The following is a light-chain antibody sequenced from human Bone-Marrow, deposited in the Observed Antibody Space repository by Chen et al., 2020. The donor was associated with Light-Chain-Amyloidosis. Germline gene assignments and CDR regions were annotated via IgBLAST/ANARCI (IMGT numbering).Light chain of an antibody. Sequence: SYELTQPPPVSQSPGQTDRITCSGDDLPTKYAYWYQQKPGQAPVLVIHRDTDRPSGISERFSGSSSGTTATLTISGVQAEDEADYHCQSADSSGTYEVIFGGGTKLTVL. V-gene: IGLV3-25*03. J-gene: IGLJ2*01. CDR2: RDT. CDR1: DLPTKY. CDR3: QSADSSGTYEVI.